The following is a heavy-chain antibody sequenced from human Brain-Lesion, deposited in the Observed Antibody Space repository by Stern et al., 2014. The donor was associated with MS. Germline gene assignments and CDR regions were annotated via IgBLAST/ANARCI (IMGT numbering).Heavy chain of an antibody. CDR3: VRETGGYTYGDTDFFDF. Sequence: VQLVESGPGLVKPSQTLSLTCSVSGGSISRGSYYWNWIRQPAGKGLEGIGRIYASGSTNYSPFLNSLVFISGATFKNTFPLMRTSVTAADAAMYYCVRETGGYTYGDTDFFDFWGQGTLVTVSS. D-gene: IGHD5-18*01. CDR2: IYASGST. V-gene: IGHV4-61*02. CDR1: GGSISRGSYY. J-gene: IGHJ4*02.